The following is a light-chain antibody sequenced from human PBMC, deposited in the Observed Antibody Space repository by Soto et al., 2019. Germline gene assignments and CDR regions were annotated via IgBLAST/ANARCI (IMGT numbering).Light chain of an antibody. CDR3: SSYTGSSTWV. CDR2: DVS. V-gene: IGLV2-14*01. J-gene: IGLJ3*02. Sequence: QSALTQPASVSGSPGQSIAISCTGTSSDVGGYNYVSWYQQHPGKTPNLMIYDVSNRPSGVSNRFSGSKSGNTASLTISGLQAEDEADYYCSSYTGSSTWVFGRGTKLTVL. CDR1: SSDVGGYNY.